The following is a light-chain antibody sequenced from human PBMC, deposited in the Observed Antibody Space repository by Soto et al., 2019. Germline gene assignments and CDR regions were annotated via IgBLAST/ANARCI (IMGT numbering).Light chain of an antibody. CDR1: SSDVGGNKY. CDR3: SSYTSSSTYV. J-gene: IGLJ1*01. Sequence: QSVLTQPASVSGSPGQSITISCTGTSSDVGGNKYVSWYQQHPGEAPKLMIYEVSNRPSGVSNRFSGSKSGNTASLTISGLQAEDEADYYYSSYTSSSTYVFGTGTKLTVL. V-gene: IGLV2-14*01. CDR2: EVS.